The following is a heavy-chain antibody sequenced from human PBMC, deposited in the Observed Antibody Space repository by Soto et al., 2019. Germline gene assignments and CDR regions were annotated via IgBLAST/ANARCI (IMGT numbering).Heavy chain of an antibody. Sequence: GASVKVSCKASRGTFSSYAISWVRQAPGQGLEWMGGIIPIFGTANYAQKFQGRVTITADKSTSTAYMELSSLRSEDTAVYYCARANQTFGVPVHYYYGMDVWGQGTTVTVSS. CDR2: IIPIFGTA. CDR1: RGTFSSYA. D-gene: IGHD3-3*01. CDR3: ARANQTFGVPVHYYYGMDV. V-gene: IGHV1-69*06. J-gene: IGHJ6*02.